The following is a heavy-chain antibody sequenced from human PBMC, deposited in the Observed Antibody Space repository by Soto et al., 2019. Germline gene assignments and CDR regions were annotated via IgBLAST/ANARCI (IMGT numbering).Heavy chain of an antibody. V-gene: IGHV5-51*01. Sequence: PGESLKISCKGSGYSFTSYWIGWVRQMPGKGLEWMGIIYPGDSDTRYSPSFQGQVTISADKSISTAYLQWSSLKASDTAMYYCASTLVRTSPTSYYYYGMDVWGQGTTVTVS. CDR2: IYPGDSDT. CDR3: ASTLVRTSPTSYYYYGMDV. J-gene: IGHJ6*02. CDR1: GYSFTSYW.